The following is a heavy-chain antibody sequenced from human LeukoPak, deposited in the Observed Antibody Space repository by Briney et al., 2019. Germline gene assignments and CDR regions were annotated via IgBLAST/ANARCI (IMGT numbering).Heavy chain of an antibody. Sequence: GVSVNVSCKACGYTLTRYYMQWVRQAPAQGLEWMGWINPNSGGTNYAQKFQGRVTMTRDTSISTAYMGLSRLRSDDTAVYYCARHLVRGMVATIGYWGQGTLVTVSS. CDR1: GYTLTRYY. CDR2: INPNSGGT. V-gene: IGHV1-2*02. D-gene: IGHD5-12*01. CDR3: ARHLVRGMVATIGY. J-gene: IGHJ4*02.